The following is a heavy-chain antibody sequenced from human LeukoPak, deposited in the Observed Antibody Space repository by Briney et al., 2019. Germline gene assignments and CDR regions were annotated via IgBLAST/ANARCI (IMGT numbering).Heavy chain of an antibody. CDR2: MNPNSGNT. J-gene: IGHJ4*02. CDR1: GYTFTSYD. V-gene: IGHV1-8*01. CDR3: ARGPFYHFAHFDY. Sequence: GASVKVSCKASGYTFTSYDFNWVRQATGQGLEWMGWMNPNSGNTGYAQKFQGRVTMTRNTSISTAYMELSSLRSEDTAVYYCARGPFYHFAHFDYWGQGTLVTVSS. D-gene: IGHD3-3*02.